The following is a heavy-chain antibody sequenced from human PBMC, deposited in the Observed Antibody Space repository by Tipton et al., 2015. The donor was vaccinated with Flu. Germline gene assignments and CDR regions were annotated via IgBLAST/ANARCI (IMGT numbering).Heavy chain of an antibody. CDR2: ISGSGGST. J-gene: IGHJ4*02. D-gene: IGHD5-12*01. CDR3: AKDRGPVIAATDY. CDR1: GFTFSSYA. V-gene: IGHV3-23*01. Sequence: LSLTCAASGFTFSSYAMSWVRQAPGKGLEWVSAISGSGGSTYYADSVKGRFTISRDNSKNTLYLQMNSLRAEDTAVYYCAKDRGPVIAATDYWGQGTLVTVSS.